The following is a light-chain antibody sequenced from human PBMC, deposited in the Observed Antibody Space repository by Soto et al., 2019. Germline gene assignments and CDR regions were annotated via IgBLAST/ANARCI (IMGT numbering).Light chain of an antibody. CDR3: QSSDSSLSGSVV. Sequence: QSVLTQPPSVSGAPGQRVTISCAGSSYNIGAGYDVNWYQQLPGRAPKLLIYDDNNRPSGVPDRFSASKSATSASLAITGLQAEDEASYYCQSSDSSLSGSVVFGGGTQLTVL. CDR2: DDN. V-gene: IGLV1-40*01. CDR1: SYNIGAGYD. J-gene: IGLJ2*01.